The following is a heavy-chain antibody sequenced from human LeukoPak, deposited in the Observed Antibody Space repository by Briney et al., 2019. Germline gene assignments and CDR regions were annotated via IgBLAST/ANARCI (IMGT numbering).Heavy chain of an antibody. CDR2: ISGSGDNT. D-gene: IGHD1-26*01. Sequence: PGGSLRLSCAASGFTFSSYAMSWVRQAPGKGLEWVSGISGSGDNTYHADSVKGRFTISRDNSKNTLSLQMNSLSADDSAVYYCAKGGIVGTSGLFDYWGQGTLVTVSS. CDR3: AKGGIVGTSGLFDY. J-gene: IGHJ4*02. V-gene: IGHV3-23*01. CDR1: GFTFSSYA.